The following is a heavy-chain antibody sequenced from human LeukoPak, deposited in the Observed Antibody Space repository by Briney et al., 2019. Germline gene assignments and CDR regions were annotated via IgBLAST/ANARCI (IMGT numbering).Heavy chain of an antibody. CDR2: ISPYNSNI. CDR1: GYTFTTYN. V-gene: IGHV1-18*01. J-gene: IGHJ3*02. CDR3: ARFGPDYDSSGYYYQNAFDI. D-gene: IGHD3-22*01. Sequence: ASVKVSCKASGYTFTTYNINWVRQAPGQGLEWMGWISPYNSNIYYAQNLQGRVTMTTDTPTSTAYMELRSLRSDDTAVYYCARFGPDYDSSGYYYQNAFDIWGQGTMVTVSS.